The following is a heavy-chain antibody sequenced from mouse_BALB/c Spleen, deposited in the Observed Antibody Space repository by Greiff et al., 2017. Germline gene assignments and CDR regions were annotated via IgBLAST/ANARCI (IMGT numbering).Heavy chain of an antibody. CDR1: GFTFNTNA. CDR3: VRERSYDYYAMDY. Sequence: GGGLLQPKGSLKLSCAASGFTFNTNAMNWVRQAPGKGLEWVARIRSKSNNYATYYADSVKDRFTISRDDSQSMLYLQMNNLKTEDTAMYYCVRERSYDYYAMDYWGQGTSVTVSS. V-gene: IGHV10S3*01. CDR2: IRSKSNNYAT. J-gene: IGHJ4*01. D-gene: IGHD6-5*01.